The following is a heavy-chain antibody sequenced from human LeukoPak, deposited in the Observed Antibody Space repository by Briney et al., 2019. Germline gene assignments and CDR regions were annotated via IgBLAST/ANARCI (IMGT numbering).Heavy chain of an antibody. CDR1: GFTFSTYA. V-gene: IGHV3-23*01. J-gene: IGHJ4*02. D-gene: IGHD3-3*01. CDR2: ISGSGDKT. Sequence: GGSLRLSCAASGFTFSTYAMSWVRQAPGKGLEWVSAISGSGDKTYSADCVKGRFTISRDNSRNTLYLQMNSLRAEDTAVYYCAKITIFGVVITSPFDYWGQGTLVTVSS. CDR3: AKITIFGVVITSPFDY.